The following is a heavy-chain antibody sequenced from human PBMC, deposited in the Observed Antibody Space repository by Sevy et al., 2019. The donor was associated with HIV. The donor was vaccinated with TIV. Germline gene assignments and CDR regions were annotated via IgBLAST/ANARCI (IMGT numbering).Heavy chain of an antibody. CDR3: AKIVVPYTSGWCWPGMDV. CDR2: ISCSGGST. V-gene: IGHV3-23*01. D-gene: IGHD6-19*01. Sequence: GGSLRLSCAASGFTFSSYAMSWVRQAPGKGLEWVSAISCSGGSTYYADSVKGRFTISRDNSKNTLYLQMNSLRAEDTAVYYCAKIVVPYTSGWCWPGMDVWGQGTTVTVSS. CDR1: GFTFSSYA. J-gene: IGHJ6*02.